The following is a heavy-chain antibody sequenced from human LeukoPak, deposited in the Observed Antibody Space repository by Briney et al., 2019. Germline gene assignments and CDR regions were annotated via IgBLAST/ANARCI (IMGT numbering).Heavy chain of an antibody. CDR1: GFTFSSYA. CDR2: ISGSGGST. V-gene: IGHV3-23*01. CDR3: ATMTTVTTSAFDI. Sequence: GGSLRLSCAASGFTFSSYAMSWVRQAPGKGLEWVSAISGSGGSTYYADSVKGRFTISRDNSKNTLYLQMNSLRAEDTAVYYCATMTTVTTSAFDIWGPGTMVTVSS. D-gene: IGHD4-17*01. J-gene: IGHJ3*02.